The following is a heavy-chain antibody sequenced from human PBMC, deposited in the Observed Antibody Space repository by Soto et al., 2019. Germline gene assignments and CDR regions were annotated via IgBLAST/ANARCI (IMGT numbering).Heavy chain of an antibody. D-gene: IGHD2-21*02. Sequence: DSVKIYCKASGYSLTRYAMHWVRQAPGQRLEWMGWINAGNGNTKYSQKFQGRVAITRDTSASTAYMELSSLRSEDTAVYYCARSIVVVTALDYWGQGTLVTVSS. CDR2: INAGNGNT. CDR1: GYSLTRYA. CDR3: ARSIVVVTALDY. V-gene: IGHV1-3*01. J-gene: IGHJ4*02.